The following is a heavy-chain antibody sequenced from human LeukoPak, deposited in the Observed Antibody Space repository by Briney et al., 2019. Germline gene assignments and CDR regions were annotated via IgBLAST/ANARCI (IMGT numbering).Heavy chain of an antibody. CDR1: GGSISSYY. CDR2: IYTSGST. J-gene: IGHJ4*02. Sequence: SETLSLTCTVSGGSISSYYWGWIRQPAGKGLEWIGRIYTSGSTNYNPSLKSRVTMSVDTSKNQFSLKLSSVTAADTAVYYCARDRGYCSSTSCYSYFDYWGQGTLVTVSS. CDR3: ARDRGYCSSTSCYSYFDY. V-gene: IGHV4-4*07. D-gene: IGHD2-2*01.